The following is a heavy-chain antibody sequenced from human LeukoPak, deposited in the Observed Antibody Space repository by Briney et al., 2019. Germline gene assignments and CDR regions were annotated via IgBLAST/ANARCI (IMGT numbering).Heavy chain of an antibody. D-gene: IGHD6-19*01. CDR3: AKLSPQWLVRPYYIDY. CDR1: GFTFSSYG. CDR2: IRYDGSNK. J-gene: IGHJ4*02. Sequence: GGSLRLSCAASGFTFSSYGVHWVRQAPGKGLEWVAFIRYDGSNKYYADSVKGRFTISRDNSKNTLYLQMNSLRAEDTAVYYCAKLSPQWLVRPYYIDYWGQGTLVTVSS. V-gene: IGHV3-30*02.